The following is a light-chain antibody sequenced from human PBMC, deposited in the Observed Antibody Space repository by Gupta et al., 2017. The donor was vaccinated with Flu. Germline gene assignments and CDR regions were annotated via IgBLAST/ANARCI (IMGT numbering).Light chain of an antibody. J-gene: IGKJ2*01. V-gene: IGKV4-1*01. CDR3: HQYYSIPVT. CDR1: QSVLYSSNDKNY. CDR2: WAS. Sequence: GERATINCKSSQSVLYSSNDKNYLAWYKRKPGQSPKLLIYWASTREFGVPDRFSGSGSGTDFTLTISSLQAEDVAVYYCHQYYSIPVTFGQGTKLEIK.